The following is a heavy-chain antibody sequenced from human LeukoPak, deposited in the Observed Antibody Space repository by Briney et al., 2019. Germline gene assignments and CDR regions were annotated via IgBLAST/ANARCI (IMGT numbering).Heavy chain of an antibody. J-gene: IGHJ4*02. CDR1: GYTFTSYH. D-gene: IGHD2-8*01. CDR2: INLSGGNT. CDR3: ARDYVDDIPMIKDY. Sequence: GASVKVSCKASGYTFTSYHMHWVRQAPGQGLEWMGKINLSGGNTTYAQKFQGRVTMTRDTSTSTVYMELSSLRSEDTAVYYCARDYVDDIPMIKDYWGQGTLVTVSS. V-gene: IGHV1-46*01.